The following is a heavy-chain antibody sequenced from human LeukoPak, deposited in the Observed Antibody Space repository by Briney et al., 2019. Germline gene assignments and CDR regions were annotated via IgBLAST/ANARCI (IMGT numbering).Heavy chain of an antibody. V-gene: IGHV5-51*01. CDR3: ATDSSGWGPFDI. CDR1: GYGFTSYW. D-gene: IGHD6-19*01. CDR2: IYTGDSDT. Sequence: GEALQSSSNGSGYGFTSYWIGWVRRKPGKGLEWMGIIYTGDSDTRYSPSFQDRVTISADKSISTAYLQWSSLKASDTAMYYCATDSSGWGPFDIWGQGTMVTVAS. J-gene: IGHJ3*02.